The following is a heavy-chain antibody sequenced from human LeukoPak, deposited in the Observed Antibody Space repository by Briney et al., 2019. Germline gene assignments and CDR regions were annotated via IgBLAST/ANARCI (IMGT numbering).Heavy chain of an antibody. CDR3: ARYHRDFWSGYYGYYFDY. D-gene: IGHD3-3*01. CDR1: GFTFSNYS. CDR2: ISSSSYI. Sequence: GGSLRLSCAASGFTFSNYSMNWVRQAPGKVLEWFSSISSSSYIYYADSVKGRFTISRDNAKNSLYLQMNSLRAEDTAVYYCARYHRDFWSGYYGYYFDYWGQGTLVTVSS. J-gene: IGHJ4*02. V-gene: IGHV3-21*01.